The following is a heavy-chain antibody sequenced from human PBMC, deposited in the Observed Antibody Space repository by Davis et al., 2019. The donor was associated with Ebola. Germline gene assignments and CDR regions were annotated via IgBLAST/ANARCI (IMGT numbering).Heavy chain of an antibody. V-gene: IGHV4-61*09. D-gene: IGHD1-26*01. Sequence: TPSLTCTVSGDPISRGSCYWNWIRQPAGKGLEWIGHIYSSGTTNYSPSLKSRATISVDTSKNQFSLKLNSVTAVDTAVYYCARDSGSYLDWFDHWGQGALVTVSS. CDR1: GDPISRGSCY. CDR2: IYSSGTT. CDR3: ARDSGSYLDWFDH. J-gene: IGHJ5*02.